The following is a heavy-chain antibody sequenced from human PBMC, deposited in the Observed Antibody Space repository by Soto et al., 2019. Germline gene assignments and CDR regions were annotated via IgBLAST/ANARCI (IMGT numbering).Heavy chain of an antibody. Sequence: QVQLVQSGAEVKKPGASVKVSCKVSGHTLTELSMHWVRLAPGKGLEWMGGFDPEDGETISAQKFQGKVTMTEDTSTDSTYLALSSLRSEETAVYYCAAGGTRWLHSTFDYWGQGTLVTISS. J-gene: IGHJ4*02. D-gene: IGHD1-1*01. CDR1: GHTLTELS. CDR3: AAGGTRWLHSTFDY. CDR2: FDPEDGET. V-gene: IGHV1-24*01.